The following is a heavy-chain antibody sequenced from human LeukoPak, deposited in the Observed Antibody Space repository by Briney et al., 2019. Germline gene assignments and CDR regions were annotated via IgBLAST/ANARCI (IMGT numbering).Heavy chain of an antibody. D-gene: IGHD1-26*01. CDR3: TRGNDGSYYFDY. V-gene: IGHV1-2*02. CDR2: IKPNSGGT. J-gene: IGHJ4*02. Sequence: GASVKVSCKASGYTFTGYYMHWVRQAPGHGLEWMGWIKPNSGGTNYAQKFQGRVTMTRDTSINTAFMEVSRLRSDDTAMYYCTRGNDGSYYFDYWGQGSLVTVSS. CDR1: GYTFTGYY.